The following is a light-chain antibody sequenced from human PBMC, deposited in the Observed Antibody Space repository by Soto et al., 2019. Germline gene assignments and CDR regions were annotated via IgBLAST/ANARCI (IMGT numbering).Light chain of an antibody. CDR3: QQYNNWPIT. J-gene: IGKJ5*01. CDR2: GAS. CDR1: QSINSN. V-gene: IGKV3-15*01. Sequence: EIVLTQSPATLSLSPGETATLSCGASQSINSNYLAWYQQKPGQAPRLPIYGASTRATAIPARFSGSGSATEFTLTISSLQSEDFAVYYCQQYNNWPITFGQGTRLEIK.